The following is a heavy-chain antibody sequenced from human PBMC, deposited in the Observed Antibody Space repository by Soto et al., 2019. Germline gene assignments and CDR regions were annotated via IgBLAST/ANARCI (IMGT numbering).Heavy chain of an antibody. D-gene: IGHD6-19*01. J-gene: IGHJ4*02. CDR2: IYYSGST. V-gene: IGHV4-59*08. CDR3: ASSLAVAGTGYFDY. CDR1: GGSISRYD. Sequence: SETLSLTGTVSGGSISRYDWSWILQPPGKGPEWIGYIYYSGSTNYNPSLKSRVTISVDTSKNQFSLKLSSVTAADTAVYYCASSLAVAGTGYFDYWGQGTLVTVSS.